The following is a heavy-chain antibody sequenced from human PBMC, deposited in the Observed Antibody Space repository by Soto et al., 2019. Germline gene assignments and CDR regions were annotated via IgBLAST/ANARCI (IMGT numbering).Heavy chain of an antibody. Sequence: GGSLRLSCVASGFNLSTYSMNWVRQAPGKGLEWVSCISGTSSYIFDADSVRGRFTISRDNAKNSVYLQMNSLRAEDTAVYYCARDFAYYDSSGYYEGMSWFDPWGQGTLVTISS. D-gene: IGHD3-22*01. J-gene: IGHJ5*02. CDR2: ISGTSSYI. V-gene: IGHV3-21*01. CDR3: ARDFAYYDSSGYYEGMSWFDP. CDR1: GFNLSTYS.